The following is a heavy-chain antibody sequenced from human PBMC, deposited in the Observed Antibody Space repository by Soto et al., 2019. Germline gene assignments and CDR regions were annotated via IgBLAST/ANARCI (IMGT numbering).Heavy chain of an antibody. D-gene: IGHD3-10*01. J-gene: IGHJ6*02. CDR1: GGSISSYY. CDR2: IYTSGST. V-gene: IGHV4-4*07. Sequence: SEILSLTCTVSGGSISSYYWSWIRQPAGKGLEWIGRIYTSGSTNYNPSLKSRVTMSVDTSKNQFSLKLSSVTAADTAVYYCASGLWFGEFGSNYYGMDVWGQGTTVTVSS. CDR3: ASGLWFGEFGSNYYGMDV.